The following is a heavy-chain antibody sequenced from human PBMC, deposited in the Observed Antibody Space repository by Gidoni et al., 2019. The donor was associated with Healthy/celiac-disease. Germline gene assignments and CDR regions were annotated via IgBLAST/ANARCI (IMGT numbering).Heavy chain of an antibody. Sequence: QVQLVESGGGVVQPGRSLRLSCAASGFTFSSYAMHWVRQAPGKGLEWVAVISYDGSNKYYADSVKGRFTISRDNSKNTLYLQMNSLRAEDTAVYYCARRQWLLDYWGQGTLVTVSS. J-gene: IGHJ4*02. CDR3: ARRQWLLDY. V-gene: IGHV3-30-3*01. CDR1: GFTFSSYA. CDR2: ISYDGSNK. D-gene: IGHD6-19*01.